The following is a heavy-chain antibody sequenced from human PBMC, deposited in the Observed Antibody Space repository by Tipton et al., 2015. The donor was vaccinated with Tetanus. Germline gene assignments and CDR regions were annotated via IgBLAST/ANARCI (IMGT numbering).Heavy chain of an antibody. CDR2: VYFSGST. J-gene: IGHJ4*02. CDR1: GDSVSSSRYY. V-gene: IGHV4-39*07. Sequence: TLSLTCTVSGDSVSSSRYYWGWVRQPPGKGLEWIGSVYFSGSTYHSPSLKSRVTISADTTKKQFSLNLRSVTAADTAVYYCAGLPVGGGYSAHHYFLHWGQGTLVTVSS. D-gene: IGHD4-23*01. CDR3: AGLPVGGGYSAHHYFLH.